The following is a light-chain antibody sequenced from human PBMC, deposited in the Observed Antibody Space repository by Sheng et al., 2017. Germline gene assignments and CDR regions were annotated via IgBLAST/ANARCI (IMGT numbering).Light chain of an antibody. Sequence: DIQMTQSPSFLSASVGDRVTITCRASQSISRWLAWYQQKPGEAPKLLIYESSTLDSGVPSRFSGSAFGTEFTLTISSLQPDDFATYYCQQYDSDALYAFGQGTKLEIK. V-gene: IGKV1-5*03. CDR2: ESS. CDR3: QQYDSDALYA. J-gene: IGKJ2*01. CDR1: QSISRW.